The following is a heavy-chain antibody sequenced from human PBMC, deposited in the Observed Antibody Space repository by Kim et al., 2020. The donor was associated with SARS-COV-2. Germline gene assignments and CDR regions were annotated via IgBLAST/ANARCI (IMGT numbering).Heavy chain of an antibody. V-gene: IGHV3-30*04. CDR2: ISYDGGNK. CDR3: ARDFTTWHLGSHYYQYSMDV. CDR1: GFSFSSYA. J-gene: IGHJ6*02. Sequence: GGSLRLSCAASGFSFSSYAVHWVRQAPGKGLEWVALISYDGGNKYFADSVKGRFTISRDNTKNTLYLQMNSLRADDTAVYFCARDFTTWHLGSHYYQYSMDVWGQGTTVTVSS. D-gene: IGHD3-16*01.